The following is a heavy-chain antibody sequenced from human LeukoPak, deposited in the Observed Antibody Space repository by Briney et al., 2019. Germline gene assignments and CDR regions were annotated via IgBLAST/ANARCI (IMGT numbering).Heavy chain of an antibody. V-gene: IGHV3-9*01. CDR3: ARGSTYSSGWYTGFDY. CDR2: ISWNSGTI. J-gene: IGHJ4*02. D-gene: IGHD6-19*01. Sequence: SGGSLRLSCAASGFTFDDYAMHWVRQAPGKGLEWVSGISWNSGTIGYADSVKGRFTISRDNAKKSVYLQMNSLRAEDTAVYYCARGSTYSSGWYTGFDYWGQGTLVTVSS. CDR1: GFTFDDYA.